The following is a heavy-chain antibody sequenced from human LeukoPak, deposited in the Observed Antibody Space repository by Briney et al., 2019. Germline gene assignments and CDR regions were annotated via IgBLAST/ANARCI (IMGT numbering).Heavy chain of an antibody. CDR1: GGSISSSSYY. V-gene: IGHV4-39*07. J-gene: IGHJ5*02. CDR3: ARDSVVGAPGYCSGGSCYYLGWFDP. D-gene: IGHD2-15*01. Sequence: SETLSLTCTVSGGSISSSSYYWGWIRQPPGKGLEWIGSIYYSGSTYYNPSLKSRVTISVDTSKNQFSLKLSSVTAADTAVYYCARDSVVGAPGYCSGGSCYYLGWFDPWGQGTLVTVSS. CDR2: IYYSGST.